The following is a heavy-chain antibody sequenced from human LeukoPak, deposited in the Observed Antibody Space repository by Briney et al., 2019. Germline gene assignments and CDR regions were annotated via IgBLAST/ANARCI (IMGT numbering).Heavy chain of an antibody. D-gene: IGHD6-13*01. V-gene: IGHV1-69*13. CDR1: GGTFSSYA. CDR3: ARGGDSSSITTYYYYYYMDV. Sequence: GASVKVSCKASGGTFSSYAISWVRQAPGQGLEWMGGIIPISGTANYAQKFQGRVTITADESTSTAYMELSSLRSEDTAVYYCARGGDSSSITTYYYYYYMDVWGKGTTVTVSS. J-gene: IGHJ6*03. CDR2: IIPISGTA.